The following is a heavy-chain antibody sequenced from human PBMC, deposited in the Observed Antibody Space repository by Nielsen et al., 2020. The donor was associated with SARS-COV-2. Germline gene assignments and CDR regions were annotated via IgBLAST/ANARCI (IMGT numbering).Heavy chain of an antibody. Sequence: CAVYGGSFSGYYWSWIRQPPGKGLEWIGEINHSGSTNYNPSLKSRVTISVDTSKNQFSLKLSSVTAADTAVYYCARGRSGYERTQGYWGQGTLVTVSS. CDR2: INHSGST. D-gene: IGHD5-12*01. CDR3: ARGRSGYERTQGY. J-gene: IGHJ4*02. V-gene: IGHV4-34*01. CDR1: GGSFSGYY.